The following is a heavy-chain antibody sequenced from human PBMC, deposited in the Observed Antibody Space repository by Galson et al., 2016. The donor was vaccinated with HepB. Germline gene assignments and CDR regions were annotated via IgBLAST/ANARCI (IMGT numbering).Heavy chain of an antibody. J-gene: IGHJ5*02. CDR3: ARDPGISGPT. D-gene: IGHD3-10*01. CDR1: GFTVSNNY. Sequence: SLRLSCAASGFTVSNNYMTWVRQAPGKGLEWVSTIYSGGSTFYTDSVQGRFTIYRHNSKNTLYLQMDTLRPEDTAVYYCARDPGISGPTWGQGILVTVSS. V-gene: IGHV3-53*04. CDR2: IYSGGST.